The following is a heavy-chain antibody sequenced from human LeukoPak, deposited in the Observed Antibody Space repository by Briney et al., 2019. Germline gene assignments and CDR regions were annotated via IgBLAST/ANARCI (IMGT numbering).Heavy chain of an antibody. D-gene: IGHD1-1*01. CDR1: GGSISSSSYY. J-gene: IGHJ4*02. CDR3: PRRSTKENGFDF. V-gene: IGHV4-39*01. CDR2: IYYSGTT. Sequence: SETLSLTCTVSGGSISSSSYYWGWIRQPPGEGLEWIGTIYYSGTTYYNPSLGSRVTISLDTSKNQFSLKLTSVTAADTAVYYCPRRSTKENGFDFWGQGTLVTVSS.